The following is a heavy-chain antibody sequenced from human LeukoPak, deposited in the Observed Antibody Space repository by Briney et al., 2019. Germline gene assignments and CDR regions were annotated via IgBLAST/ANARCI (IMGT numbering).Heavy chain of an antibody. CDR2: IYTSGST. J-gene: IGHJ3*02. D-gene: IGHD2-2*01. Sequence: SETLSLTCTVSGGSISSYYWSWIRQPAGKGLEWIGRIYTSGSTNYNPSLKSRVTMSVDTSENQFSLKLSSVTAADTVVYCCARGPIVVVPAALGFAFHIWGQGTMVTVSS. CDR1: GGSISSYY. CDR3: ARGPIVVVPAALGFAFHI. V-gene: IGHV4-4*07.